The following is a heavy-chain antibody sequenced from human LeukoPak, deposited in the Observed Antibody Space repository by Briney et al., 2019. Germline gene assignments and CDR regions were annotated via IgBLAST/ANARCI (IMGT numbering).Heavy chain of an antibody. Sequence: SETLSLTCTVSGGSISSSSYSWGWIRQPPGKGLEWIGSIYYSGSTYYNPSLKSRVTISVDTSKNQFSLKLSSVTAADTAVYYCARHGRKATTVTTYAFDIWGQGTMVTVSS. V-gene: IGHV4-39*01. J-gene: IGHJ3*02. CDR3: ARHGRKATTVTTYAFDI. D-gene: IGHD4-17*01. CDR2: IYYSGST. CDR1: GGSISSSSYS.